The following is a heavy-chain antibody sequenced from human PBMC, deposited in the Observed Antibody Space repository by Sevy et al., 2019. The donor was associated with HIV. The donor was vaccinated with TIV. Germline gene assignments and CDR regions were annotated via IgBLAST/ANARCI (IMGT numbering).Heavy chain of an antibody. CDR2: ITPVLGTT. CDR3: ARWSISIDY. Sequence: ASVKVSCKASGGTFSSYIVSWVRQAPGQGLEWMGGITPVLGTTNYAHKFQGRVTITADESTSTVYMEMSRLESEDTAVYYCARWSISIDYWGQGTLVTVSS. J-gene: IGHJ4*02. V-gene: IGHV1-69*13. CDR1: GGTFSSYI.